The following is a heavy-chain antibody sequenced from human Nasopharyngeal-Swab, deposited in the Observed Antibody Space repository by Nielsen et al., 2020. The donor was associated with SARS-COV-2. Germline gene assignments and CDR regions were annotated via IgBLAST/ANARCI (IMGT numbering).Heavy chain of an antibody. Sequence: WIRQPPGKGLEWIGSIYYSGSTYYNPSLKSRVTISVDTSKNQFSLKLGSVTAADTAVYYCAKSPPRGWGYYYYMDVWGKGTTVTVSS. CDR2: IYYSGST. J-gene: IGHJ6*03. D-gene: IGHD6-19*01. V-gene: IGHV4-39*01. CDR3: AKSPPRGWGYYYYMDV.